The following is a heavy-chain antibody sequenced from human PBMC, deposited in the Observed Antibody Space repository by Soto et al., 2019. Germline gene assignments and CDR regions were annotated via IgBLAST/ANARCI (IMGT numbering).Heavy chain of an antibody. V-gene: IGHV5-10-1*01. Sequence: GESLKISFKGSGYSSTSCWISWARQMPGKGLEWMGRIDPSDAYTNYSPSFQGHVTISAAKSISTAYLQWSSLKASDTAMYFCATMILKVFRPQHGTDVWGQGTMVT. CDR3: ATMILKVFRPQHGTDV. D-gene: IGHD3-22*01. CDR1: GYSSTSCW. CDR2: IDPSDAYT. J-gene: IGHJ6*02.